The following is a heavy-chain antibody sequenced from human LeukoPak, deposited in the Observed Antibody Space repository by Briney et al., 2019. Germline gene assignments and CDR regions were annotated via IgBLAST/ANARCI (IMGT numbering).Heavy chain of an antibody. V-gene: IGHV3-53*01. CDR1: GFTVSSNY. CDR3: ARDRRYYDSSGYYYYYYGMDV. D-gene: IGHD3-22*01. J-gene: IGHJ6*02. Sequence: WSLRLSCAASGFTVSSNYMSWVGQAPGPRLEWVAGIGSGGSTYCAYSVKGRFTISRDNSKNTLYLQMNSLRAEDTAVYYCARDRRYYDSSGYYYYYYGMDVWGQGTTVTVSS. CDR2: IGSGGST.